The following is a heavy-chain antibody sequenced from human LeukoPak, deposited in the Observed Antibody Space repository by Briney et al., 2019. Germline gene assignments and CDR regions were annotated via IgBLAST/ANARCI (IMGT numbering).Heavy chain of an antibody. J-gene: IGHJ3*02. V-gene: IGHV1-69*05. CDR3: ASRNSDDAFDI. CDR1: GYTFTSYG. D-gene: IGHD3-10*01. Sequence: SVKVSCKASGYTFTSYGISWVRQAPGQGLEWMGRIIPIFGTANYAQKFQGRVTITTDESTSTAYMELSSLRSEDAAVYYCASRNSDDAFDIWGQGTMVTVSS. CDR2: IIPIFGTA.